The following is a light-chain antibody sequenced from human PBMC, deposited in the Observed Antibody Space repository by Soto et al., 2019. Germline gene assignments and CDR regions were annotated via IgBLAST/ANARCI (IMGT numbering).Light chain of an antibody. CDR2: SNN. J-gene: IGLJ2*01. CDR3: AAWDDSLNSPRML. Sequence: QSLLTQPPSVSATPGQRVTISCSGTYSNIGSNTVAWYQRLPGAAPKLLIYSNNERPSGVPDRFSGSKSGSSASLAISGLQSEDEADDDCAAWDDSLNSPRMLFGGGTKLTVL. V-gene: IGLV1-44*01. CDR1: YSNIGSNT.